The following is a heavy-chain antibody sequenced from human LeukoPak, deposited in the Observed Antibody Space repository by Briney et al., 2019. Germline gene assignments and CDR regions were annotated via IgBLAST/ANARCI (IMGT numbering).Heavy chain of an antibody. CDR3: ARSVVVPAAAYFDY. CDR2: IYYSGST. V-gene: IGHV4-59*01. Sequence: PSETLSLTCTVSGGSISSYYWSWIRQPPGKGLEWIGYIYYSGSTNYNPSLKSRVTISVDTSKNQFSLKLSSVTAADTAVYYCARSVVVPAAAYFDYWGQGTLVTVSS. D-gene: IGHD2-2*01. J-gene: IGHJ4*02. CDR1: GGSISSYY.